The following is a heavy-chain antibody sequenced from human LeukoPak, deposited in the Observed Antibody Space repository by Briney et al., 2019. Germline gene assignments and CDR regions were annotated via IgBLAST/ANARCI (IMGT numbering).Heavy chain of an antibody. CDR3: AKDRYYDSSVNWFDP. V-gene: IGHV3-30-3*01. CDR2: ISYDGSNK. J-gene: IGHJ5*02. Sequence: GGSLRLSCAASGFTFSSYAMHWVRQAPGKGLEWVAVISYDGSNKYYADSVKGRFTISRDNSKNTLYLQMNSLRAEDTAVYYCAKDRYYDSSVNWFDPWGQGTLVTVSS. D-gene: IGHD3-22*01. CDR1: GFTFSSYA.